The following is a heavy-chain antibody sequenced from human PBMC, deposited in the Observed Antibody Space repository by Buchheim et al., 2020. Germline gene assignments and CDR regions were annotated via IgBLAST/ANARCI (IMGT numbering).Heavy chain of an antibody. V-gene: IGHV4-39*01. CDR2: IYYSGST. CDR1: GGSISSSSYY. J-gene: IGHJ2*01. CDR3: ARLQVGGVLDWYFDL. D-gene: IGHD1-26*01. Sequence: QLQLQESGPGLVKPSETLSLTCTVSGGSISSSSYYWGWIRQPPGKGLEWIGSIYYSGSTYYNSSLKRLVTISVDTSKNQFSLKLSSVTAADTAVYYCARLQVGGVLDWYFDLWGRGTL.